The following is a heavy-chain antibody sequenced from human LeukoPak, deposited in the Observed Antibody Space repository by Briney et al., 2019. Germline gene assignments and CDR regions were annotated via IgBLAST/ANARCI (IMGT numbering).Heavy chain of an antibody. CDR1: GFTFSSYA. Sequence: PGGSLRLSCAASGFTFSSYAMSWVRQAPGKGLEWVSAISGSGGSTYYADSVKGRFTISRDNSKNTLYLQMNSLRVEDTGVYYCARQPVKRARYAQGSWFDPWGQGTLVTVSS. J-gene: IGHJ5*02. D-gene: IGHD2-8*01. CDR2: ISGSGGST. CDR3: ARQPVKRARYAQGSWFDP. V-gene: IGHV3-23*01.